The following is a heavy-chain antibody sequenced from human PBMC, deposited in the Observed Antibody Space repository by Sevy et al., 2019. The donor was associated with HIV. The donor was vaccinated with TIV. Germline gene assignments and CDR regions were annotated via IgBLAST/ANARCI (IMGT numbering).Heavy chain of an antibody. CDR2: ISSTSAYI. CDR3: ARAVLEISTWRSDY. J-gene: IGHJ4*02. Sequence: GWSLRLSCAASGFTFSSYRMTWVRQAPGKGLEWVSCISSTSAYINYADAVKGRFTISRDNAKNLLYLQMDSLRAEDTAVYYCARAVLEISTWRSDYWGQGPLVTVSS. D-gene: IGHD1-1*01. CDR1: GFTFSSYR. V-gene: IGHV3-21*01.